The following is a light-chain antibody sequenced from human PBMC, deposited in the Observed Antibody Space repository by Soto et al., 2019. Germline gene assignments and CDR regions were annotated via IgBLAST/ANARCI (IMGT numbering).Light chain of an antibody. CDR1: QSVSTN. J-gene: IGKJ1*01. Sequence: EIVMTQSPATLSVSPGERATLSCRASQSVSTNLAWYRHKPGQAPRLLIYGASTRATGIPARFSGSGSGTEFTLTISSLQSEDFAVYYCQQYNNWPWTFGQGTKVDIK. CDR3: QQYNNWPWT. CDR2: GAS. V-gene: IGKV3-15*01.